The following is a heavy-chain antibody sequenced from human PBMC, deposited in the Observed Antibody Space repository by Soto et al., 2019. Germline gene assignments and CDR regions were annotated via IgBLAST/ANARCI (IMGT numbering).Heavy chain of an antibody. CDR3: AGGQFKGWELYSRWFDP. CDR1: GYTFTSYD. D-gene: IGHD1-26*01. V-gene: IGHV1-8*01. Sequence: ASVKVSCKASGYTFTSYDINWVRQATGQGLEWMGWMNPNSGNTGYAQKFQGRVTMTRNTSISTAYMELSSLRSEDTAVYYCAGGQFKGWELYSRWFDPWGQGTLVTVSS. J-gene: IGHJ5*02. CDR2: MNPNSGNT.